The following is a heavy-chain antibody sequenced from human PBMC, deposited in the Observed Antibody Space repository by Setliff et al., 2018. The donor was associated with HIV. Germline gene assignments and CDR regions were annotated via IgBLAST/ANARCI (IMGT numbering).Heavy chain of an antibody. CDR1: GYTFSNYG. CDR2: INTNTGYP. D-gene: IGHD2-2*01. V-gene: IGHV7-4-1*02. J-gene: IGHJ6*03. Sequence: ASVKVSCKTSGYTFSNYGLNWVRQAPGQGLEWMGWINTNTGYPTYAQGFTGRFVFSLDTSVSTAYLQISSLKAEDTVVYYCARGALVPAAIGAYYYYMDVWGKGTTVTVSS. CDR3: ARGALVPAAIGAYYYYMDV.